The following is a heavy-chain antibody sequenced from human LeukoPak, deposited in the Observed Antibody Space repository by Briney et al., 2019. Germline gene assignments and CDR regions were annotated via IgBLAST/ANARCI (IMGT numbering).Heavy chain of an antibody. V-gene: IGHV3-49*03. J-gene: IGHJ4*02. Sequence: GGSLRLSCTASGFTFGDYAMSWFRQAPGKGLEWVGFIRSKAYGGTSEYAASVKGRFTISRDDSKSIAYLQMNSLKTEDTAVYYCTRDEEGGYCDYWGQGTLVTVSS. D-gene: IGHD3-16*01. CDR2: IRSKAYGGTS. CDR1: GFTFGDYA. CDR3: TRDEEGGYCDY.